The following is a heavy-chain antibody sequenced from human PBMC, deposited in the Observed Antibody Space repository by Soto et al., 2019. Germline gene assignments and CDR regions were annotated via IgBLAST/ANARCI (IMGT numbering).Heavy chain of an antibody. CDR1: GFTVSSNY. J-gene: IGHJ6*02. V-gene: IGHV3-23*01. CDR3: AKETYYYYGMDV. Sequence: GGSLRLSCAASGFTVSSNYMSWVRQAPGEGLEWVSAIIDSGGYTYYADSVKGRFTISRDNSKNTLYLQMNSLRAEDTALYYCAKETYYYYGMDVWGQGTTVTVSS. CDR2: IIDSGGYT.